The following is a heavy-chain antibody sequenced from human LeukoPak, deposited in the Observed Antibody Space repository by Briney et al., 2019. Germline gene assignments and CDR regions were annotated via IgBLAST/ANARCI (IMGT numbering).Heavy chain of an antibody. J-gene: IGHJ4*02. CDR3: ARSYTGYDL. CDR1: GFTFSRYW. D-gene: IGHD5-12*01. V-gene: IGHV3-7*01. CDR2: MNQDGSEI. Sequence: GGSLRLSCVGPGFTFSRYWLNWVRQAPGKGLEWVANMNQDGSEIYYLDSVKGRFTISRDNAKNSLYLQMNSLRAEDTAVYYCARSYTGYDLWGQGTLVTVSS.